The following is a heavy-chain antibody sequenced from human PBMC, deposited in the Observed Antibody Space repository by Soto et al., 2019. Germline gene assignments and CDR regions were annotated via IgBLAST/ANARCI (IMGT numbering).Heavy chain of an antibody. CDR1: GGSISSYY. CDR3: ARLTYGDPYYFDS. Sequence: SETLSLTCTVSGGSISSYYWSWIRQPPGKGLEWIGYIYYSGSTNYNPSLKSRVTISVDTSKNQFSLKLSSVTAADTAVYYCARLTYGDPYYFDSWGQGTLVTVSS. J-gene: IGHJ4*02. CDR2: IYYSGST. D-gene: IGHD4-17*01. V-gene: IGHV4-59*01.